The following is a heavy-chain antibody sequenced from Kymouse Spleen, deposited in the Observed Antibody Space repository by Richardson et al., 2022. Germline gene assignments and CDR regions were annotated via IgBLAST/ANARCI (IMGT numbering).Heavy chain of an antibody. D-gene: IGHD3-10*01. CDR2: ISSSSSTI. CDR3: ASGLLWFGELLFDY. Sequence: EVQLVESGGGLVQPGGSLRLSCAASGFTFSSYSMNWVRQAPGKGLEWVSYISSSSSTIYYADSVKGRFTISRDNAKNSLYLQMNSLRDEDTAVYYCASGLLWFGELLFDYWGQGTLVTVSS. CDR1: GFTFSSYS. J-gene: IGHJ4*02. V-gene: IGHV3-48*02.